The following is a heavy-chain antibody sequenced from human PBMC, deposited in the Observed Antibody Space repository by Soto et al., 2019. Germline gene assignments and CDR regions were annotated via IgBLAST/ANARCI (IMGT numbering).Heavy chain of an antibody. CDR1: GFSFSSSW. CDR2: ISFDGTAT. J-gene: IGHJ3*01. Sequence: EVQLVESGGGLVQPGGSLRLSCAASGFSFSSSWMHWVRQAPGKGLVWVSRISFDGTATTSADAVKGRFIISRDNAKNKLFLQMHNLRADDTAMYYCVRDRRLRGHPFDLWGQGTFVSVSS. D-gene: IGHD2-21*02. V-gene: IGHV3-74*03. CDR3: VRDRRLRGHPFDL.